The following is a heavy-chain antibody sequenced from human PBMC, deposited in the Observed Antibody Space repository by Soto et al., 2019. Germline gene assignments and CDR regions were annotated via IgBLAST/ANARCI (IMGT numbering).Heavy chain of an antibody. CDR1: GFSLSTIGVG. D-gene: IGHD3-16*01. Sequence: QITLKESGPTLVKPTQTLTLTCSFSGFSLSTIGVGVGWIRQPPGKALEWLALIYWDDTKEYSPSLKSRLSITKDTPKNQVVLTMTNMDPVDTATYYCAHKGGGDRILDYWGQGTLVTVSS. CDR2: IYWDDTK. J-gene: IGHJ4*02. V-gene: IGHV2-5*02. CDR3: AHKGGGDRILDY.